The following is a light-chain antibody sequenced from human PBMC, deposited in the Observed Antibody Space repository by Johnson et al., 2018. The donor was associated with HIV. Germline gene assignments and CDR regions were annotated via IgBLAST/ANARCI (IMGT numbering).Light chain of an antibody. CDR1: SSNIGNNY. Sequence: QSVLTQPPSVSAAPGQKVTISCSGSSSNIGNNYVSWYQQLPGTAPTLLIYDNNNRPSGIPDRFSGSKSGTSATLGITGLQTGDEADYYCGTWDSSLSAFYVFGTGTKVTVL. CDR2: DNN. CDR3: GTWDSSLSAFYV. V-gene: IGLV1-51*01. J-gene: IGLJ1*01.